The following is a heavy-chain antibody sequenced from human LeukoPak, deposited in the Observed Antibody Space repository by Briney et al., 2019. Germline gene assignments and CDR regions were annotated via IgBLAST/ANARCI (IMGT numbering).Heavy chain of an antibody. CDR2: ISPGNSDT. D-gene: IGHD6-13*01. CDR1: GYTFTNFW. V-gene: IGHV5-51*01. CDR3: ARLISSSWYEFDF. Sequence: GESLKISCKASGYTFTNFWIGWVRQMPGKGLEWMGIISPGNSDTRYRPSFQGQVTMSADKSINTAYLQWNSLKASDTALYYCARLISSSWYEFDFWGQGTLSPSPQ. J-gene: IGHJ4*02.